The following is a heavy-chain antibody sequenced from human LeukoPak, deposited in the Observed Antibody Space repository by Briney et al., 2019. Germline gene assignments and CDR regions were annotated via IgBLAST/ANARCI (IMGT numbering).Heavy chain of an antibody. CDR1: GGSFSGYY. CDR3: ASKRFSSGWAYYDY. D-gene: IGHD6-19*01. V-gene: IGHV4-34*01. CDR2: LHSSGNT. J-gene: IGHJ4*02. Sequence: PSETLSLTCAVYGGSFSGYYWSWIRQPPGKGLEWIGFLHSSGNTYYSPSLNSRVTMSVDMSNNQFSLILTSVTVADTAVYYCASKRFSSGWAYYDYWGQGTLVTVSS.